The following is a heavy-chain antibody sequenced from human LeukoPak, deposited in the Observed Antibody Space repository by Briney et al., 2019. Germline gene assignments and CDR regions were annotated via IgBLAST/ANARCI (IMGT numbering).Heavy chain of an antibody. CDR1: GFSFSSYA. V-gene: IGHV3-30*04. CDR3: ARDSIAAAGTNAFDI. J-gene: IGHJ3*02. CDR2: ISYDGSNK. D-gene: IGHD6-13*01. Sequence: GGSLRLSCAASGFSFSSYAMHWVRQAPGKGLEGVAVISYDGSNKYYADSVKGRFTISRDNSKNTLYLQMNSLTAEDTAVYYCARDSIAAAGTNAFDIWGQGTMVTVSS.